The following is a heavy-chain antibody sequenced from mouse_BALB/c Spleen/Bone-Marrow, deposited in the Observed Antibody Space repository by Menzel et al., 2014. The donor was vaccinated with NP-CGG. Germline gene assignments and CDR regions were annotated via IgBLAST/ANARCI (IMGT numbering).Heavy chain of an antibody. V-gene: IGHV4-1*02. D-gene: IGHD1-1*01. CDR2: INPDSSTL. CDR1: EFDFSRFW. CDR3: ARLSYYGRFAY. Sequence: EEQGVESGGGLVQPGRSLKLSCAASEFDFSRFWMSWVRQAPGKGLEWIGEINPDSSTLNYTPSLKDKFIISRDNAKNTLYLQMSKVRSEDTALYYCARLSYYGRFAYWGQGTLVTVSA. J-gene: IGHJ3*01.